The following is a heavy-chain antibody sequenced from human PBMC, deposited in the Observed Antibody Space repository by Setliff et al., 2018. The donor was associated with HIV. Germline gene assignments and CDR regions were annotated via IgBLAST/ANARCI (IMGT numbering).Heavy chain of an antibody. D-gene: IGHD6-19*01. CDR1: GYSISSGYY. Sequence: LSLTCAVSGYSISSGYYWGWIRQPPGKGLEWIGSIYHSGSTYYNPSLKSRVTISVDTSKNQFSLKLSSVTAADTAVYYCARSRGAGYSSGWYGGSYAFDIWGQGTMVTVSS. V-gene: IGHV4-38-2*01. J-gene: IGHJ3*02. CDR3: ARSRGAGYSSGWYGGSYAFDI. CDR2: IYHSGST.